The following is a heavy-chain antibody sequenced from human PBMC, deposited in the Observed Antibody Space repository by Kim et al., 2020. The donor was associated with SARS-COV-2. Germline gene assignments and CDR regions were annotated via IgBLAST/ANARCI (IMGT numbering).Heavy chain of an antibody. CDR2: ITKWDGRT. CDR1: TFSVNNFA. D-gene: IGHD6-19*01. Sequence: GGSLRLSCVASTFSVNNFAMSWIRQTPGRGLEWLAAITKWDGRTYYGDSVRGRFTISRDNSKNTVFLQMNSLRVEDSALYYCAKDHPSSGWPTFDIWGLGTLVTVSP. J-gene: IGHJ4*02. CDR3: AKDHPSSGWPTFDI. V-gene: IGHV3-23*01.